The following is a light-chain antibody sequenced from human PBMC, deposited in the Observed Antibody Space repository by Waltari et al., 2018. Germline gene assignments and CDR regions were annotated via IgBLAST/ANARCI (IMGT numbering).Light chain of an antibody. V-gene: IGKV1-6*01. Sequence: AIQMTQSPSSLSASVGDRVTVTCRASQDIRNDLGWYQQKSGKAPKLLLYAAYTLQSGVPSRFSGSGFGTEFTLTISSLQPEDFATYYCLQDYNYPRAFGQGTKVEMK. CDR1: QDIRND. CDR2: AAY. CDR3: LQDYNYPRA. J-gene: IGKJ1*01.